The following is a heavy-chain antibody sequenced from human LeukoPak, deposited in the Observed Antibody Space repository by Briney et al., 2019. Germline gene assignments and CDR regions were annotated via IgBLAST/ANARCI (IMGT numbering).Heavy chain of an antibody. CDR1: GYIFSSYG. J-gene: IGHJ6*02. CDR2: ISPYNVRT. Sequence: ASVKVSCKASGYIFSSYGINWVREAPGQGLEWMGWISPYNVRTNFVQKFQGRVTMTTDTSTRTAYMELRSLRSDDTAVYCCARDRRVGAKRIYYHHGMDVWGQGTTVTVSS. CDR3: ARDRRVGAKRIYYHHGMDV. V-gene: IGHV1-18*01. D-gene: IGHD1-26*01.